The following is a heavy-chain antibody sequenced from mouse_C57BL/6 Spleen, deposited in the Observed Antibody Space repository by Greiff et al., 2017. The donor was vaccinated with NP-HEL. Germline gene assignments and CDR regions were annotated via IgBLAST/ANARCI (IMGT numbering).Heavy chain of an antibody. D-gene: IGHD2-4*01. V-gene: IGHV1-53*01. J-gene: IGHJ3*01. Sequence: VQLQQPGTELVKPGASVKLSCKASGYTFTSYWMHWVKQRPGQGLEWIGNINPSNGGTNYNEKVKSKATLTVDKSSITAYMQLSSLTSEDSAVYYCARGIYYDYEVAYWGQGTLVTVSA. CDR3: ARGIYYDYEVAY. CDR2: INPSNGGT. CDR1: GYTFTSYW.